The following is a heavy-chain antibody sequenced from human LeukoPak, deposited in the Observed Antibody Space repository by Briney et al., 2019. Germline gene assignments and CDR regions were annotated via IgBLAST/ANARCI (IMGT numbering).Heavy chain of an antibody. J-gene: IGHJ1*01. V-gene: IGHV4-31*03. CDR3: ARDLRAGKEYFQH. CDR2: IYYSGST. Sequence: SQTLSLTCTVSGGSISSGGYYWSWIRQHPGKGLEWIGYIYYSGSTYYNPSLKSRVTISVDTSKNQFSLKLSSVTAADTAVYYCARDLRAGKEYFQHWGQGTLVTVSS. D-gene: IGHD6-19*01. CDR1: GGSISSGGYY.